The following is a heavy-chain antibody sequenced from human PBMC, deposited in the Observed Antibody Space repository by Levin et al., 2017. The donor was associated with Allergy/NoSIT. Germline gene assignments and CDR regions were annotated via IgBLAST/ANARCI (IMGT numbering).Heavy chain of an antibody. CDR2: IGGTGGST. Sequence: GGSLRLSCAASGFMFSSYAMNWVRQAPGKGLEWVSAIGGTGGSTYYADSVKGRFTISRDNSKSTLYLQLNSLRVEDPAVYYCSKDVYGAGGLYYYGLDVWGQGTTVTVSS. V-gene: IGHV3-23*01. CDR1: GFMFSSYA. CDR3: SKDVYGAGGLYYYGLDV. J-gene: IGHJ6*02. D-gene: IGHD3-10*01.